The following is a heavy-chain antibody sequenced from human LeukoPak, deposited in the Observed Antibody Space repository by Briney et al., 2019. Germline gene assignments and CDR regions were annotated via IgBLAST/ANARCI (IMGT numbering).Heavy chain of an antibody. CDR1: GFTFNTYD. Sequence: GGSLRLSCAASGFTFNTYDIHWVRQAPGKGLEWVAAILSDGGGYHYADSVRGRFTISRDNSKNTLYLQMNGLRGEDTAVYYCAKTVGANKNYFDYWGQGTLVTVSS. V-gene: IGHV3-30*18. CDR2: ILSDGGGY. J-gene: IGHJ4*02. CDR3: AKTVGANKNYFDY. D-gene: IGHD1-26*01.